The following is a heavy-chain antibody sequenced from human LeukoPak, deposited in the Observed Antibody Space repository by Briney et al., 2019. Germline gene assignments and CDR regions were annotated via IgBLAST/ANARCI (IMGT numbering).Heavy chain of an antibody. Sequence: GASVKVSCKASGYIFTDYYMHWVRQAPGQGLEWIGWINPNKGGTKYAQKFQGRVTMTRDTSSSTAYMELSRLRSDDTALYYCARAFKKVVVIHHAFDIWGQGTMVTVSS. CDR3: ARAFKKVVVIHHAFDI. CDR2: INPNKGGT. CDR1: GYIFTDYY. V-gene: IGHV1-2*02. J-gene: IGHJ3*02. D-gene: IGHD3-22*01.